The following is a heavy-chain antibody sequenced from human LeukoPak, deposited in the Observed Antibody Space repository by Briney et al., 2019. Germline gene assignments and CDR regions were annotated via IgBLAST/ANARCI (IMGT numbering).Heavy chain of an antibody. Sequence: PSETLSLTCTVSGGSISSYYWSWIRQPPGKGLEWIGYIYYSGSTNYNPSLKSRVTISVDTSKNQFSLKLSSVTAADTAVYYCAREAWHCLFDPWGRGTLVTVSS. CDR1: GGSISSYY. V-gene: IGHV4-59*12. CDR3: AREAWHCLFDP. J-gene: IGHJ5*02. D-gene: IGHD5-12*01. CDR2: IYYSGST.